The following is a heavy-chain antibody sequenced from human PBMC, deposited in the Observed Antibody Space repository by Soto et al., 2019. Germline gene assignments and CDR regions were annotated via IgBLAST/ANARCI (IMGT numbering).Heavy chain of an antibody. Sequence: EMQLLESGGDLVQPGGSLKLSCAASGFTFSNYAMTWVRQAPGKGLEYISAISGSGVTTYYADSMKCRFTVSRDNSKNTLYLKMNSLRAEDTAIYYGANDRDDFGMVDAFGIWGQGTMVTVSP. CDR2: ISGSGVTT. CDR3: ANDRDDFGMVDAFGI. CDR1: GFTFSNYA. D-gene: IGHD3-3*01. V-gene: IGHV3-23*01. J-gene: IGHJ3*02.